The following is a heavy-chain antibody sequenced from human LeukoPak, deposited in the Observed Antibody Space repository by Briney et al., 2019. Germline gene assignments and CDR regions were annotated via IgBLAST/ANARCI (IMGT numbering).Heavy chain of an antibody. J-gene: IGHJ6*03. CDR1: GGSFSGYY. D-gene: IGHD5-18*01. CDR2: INHSGST. V-gene: IGHV4-34*01. Sequence: SETLSLTCAVYGGSFSGYYWSWIRQPPGRGLEGIGEINHSGSTNYNPSLKSRVTISVDTSKNQFSLKLSSVTAADTAVYYCARKAGYSYGRHYYYMDVWGKGTTVTVSS. CDR3: ARKAGYSYGRHYYYMDV.